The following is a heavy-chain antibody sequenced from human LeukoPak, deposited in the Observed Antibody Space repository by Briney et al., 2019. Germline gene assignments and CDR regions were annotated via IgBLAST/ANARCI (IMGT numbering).Heavy chain of an antibody. Sequence: SETLSLTCTVSGGSISSYYWSWIRQPPGKGLEWIGYIYYSGSANYNPSLKSRVTISVDTSKNQFSLKLSSVTAADTAVYYCAGADRGVPKKFWLDVWAQGTTVTVSS. CDR3: AGADRGVPKKFWLDV. V-gene: IGHV4-59*01. CDR2: IYYSGSA. J-gene: IGHJ6*02. CDR1: GGSISSYY. D-gene: IGHD3-3*01.